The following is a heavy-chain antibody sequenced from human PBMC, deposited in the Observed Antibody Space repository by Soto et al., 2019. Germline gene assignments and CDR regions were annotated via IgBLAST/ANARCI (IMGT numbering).Heavy chain of an antibody. D-gene: IGHD3-3*01. CDR1: GYNFAIYW. CDR2: IYPGDSDT. J-gene: IGHJ6*03. CDR3: AILFWNAGPFYYVAV. Sequence: GSLKISCKGSGYNFAIYWIGWVRQMPGKGLEWMGIIYPGDSDTRYSPSFQGQVIISADKSISTAYLQWSSLKASDTAIYYCAILFWNAGPFYYVAVWAKGTTVTVS. V-gene: IGHV5-51*01.